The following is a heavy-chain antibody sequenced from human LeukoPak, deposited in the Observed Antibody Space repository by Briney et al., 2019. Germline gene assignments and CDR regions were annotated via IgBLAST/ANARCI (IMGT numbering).Heavy chain of an antibody. CDR1: GFTFSTYR. V-gene: IGHV3-7*01. J-gene: IGHJ6*03. CDR2: IKQDGSEK. D-gene: IGHD4-11*01. CDR3: TRVEETATTAAIIRKYSYYYYYMDV. Sequence: GGSLRLSCAASGFTFSTYRMSWVRQAPGKGPEWVANIKQDGSEKHYVDSVKGRFTISRDNAKNSLYLQMSSLRAKDTAVYYCTRVEETATTAAIIRKYSYYYYYMDVWGKGNTVTVSS.